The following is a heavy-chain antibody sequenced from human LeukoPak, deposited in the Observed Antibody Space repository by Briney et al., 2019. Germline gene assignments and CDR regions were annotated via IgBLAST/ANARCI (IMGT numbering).Heavy chain of an antibody. Sequence: SETLSLTCTVSNDSINDSYWTWIRQPPGKRLEWIGCISNSGTTKYNPSLKSRVTISVDTSNNQISLRLRSVTAADTAVYFCARGGRNFDYWGQGTLVTVSS. V-gene: IGHV4-59*01. CDR2: ISNSGTT. CDR1: NDSINDSY. J-gene: IGHJ4*02. CDR3: ARGGRNFDY. D-gene: IGHD1-26*01.